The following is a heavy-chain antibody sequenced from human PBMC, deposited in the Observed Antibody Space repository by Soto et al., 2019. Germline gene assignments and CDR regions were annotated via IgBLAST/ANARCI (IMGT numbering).Heavy chain of an antibody. D-gene: IGHD3-16*02. CDR3: VRGRVMITFGVVIVIDY. V-gene: IGHV1-8*01. CDR1: GYTFTSYD. Sequence: QVQLVQSGAAMKKPGASVKVSCKASGYTFTSYDINWVRQATGQGLEWMGWINPNTGYTDYAQKLQDRVTRTGNTSITTAYMELSSLRSEDTAVYYCVRGRVMITFGVVIVIDYWGQGSPVTVSS. J-gene: IGHJ4*02. CDR2: INPNTGYT.